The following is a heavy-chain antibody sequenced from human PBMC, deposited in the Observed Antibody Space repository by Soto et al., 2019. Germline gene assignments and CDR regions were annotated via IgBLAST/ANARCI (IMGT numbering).Heavy chain of an antibody. V-gene: IGHV3-33*01. J-gene: IGHJ4*02. CDR3: ARDNSDYYLDY. CDR1: GFIFSDYG. Sequence: QVQLVESGGGVVQPGKSLRLSCAASGFIFSDYGIHWVRQAPGKGLEWVALIWYDGSNKYYGDSVKGRLTISRDNSKNTVYLQRNSLRAEDTAVYYCARDNSDYYLDYWGQGTLVTVSS. D-gene: IGHD2-21*01. CDR2: IWYDGSNK.